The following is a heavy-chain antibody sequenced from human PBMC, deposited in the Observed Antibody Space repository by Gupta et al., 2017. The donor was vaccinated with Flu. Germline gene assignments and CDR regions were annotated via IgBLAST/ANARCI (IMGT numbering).Heavy chain of an antibody. D-gene: IGHD2-15*01. CDR3: ARGPIVVVVAATSVEQDY. Sequence: QVQLVQSGAEVKKPGASVKVSCKASGYTFTGYYMHWVRQAPGQGLEWMGWINPNSGGTNYAQKFQGRVTMTRDTSISTAYMELSRLRSDDTAVYYCARGPIVVVVAATSVEQDYWGQGTLVTVSS. J-gene: IGHJ4*02. CDR1: GYTFTGYY. V-gene: IGHV1-2*02. CDR2: INPNSGGT.